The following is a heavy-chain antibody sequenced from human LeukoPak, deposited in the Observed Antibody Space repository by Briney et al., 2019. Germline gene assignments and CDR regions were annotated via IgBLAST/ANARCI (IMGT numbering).Heavy chain of an antibody. CDR2: VSVYNGNT. J-gene: IGHJ3*02. CDR3: ARAIGWSTVPTYDAFDI. CDR1: GYTFTSYG. D-gene: IGHD4-17*01. V-gene: IGHV1-18*01. Sequence: GASVKVSCKASGYTFTSYGITWVRQAPGQGLEWMGWVSVYNGNTKYAQKFQGRVTMTTDTSTSTAYMELRSLRSDDTAVFYRARAIGWSTVPTYDAFDIWGQGTMVPVSS.